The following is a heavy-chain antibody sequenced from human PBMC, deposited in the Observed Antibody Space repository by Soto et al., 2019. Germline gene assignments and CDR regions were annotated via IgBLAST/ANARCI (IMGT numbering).Heavy chain of an antibody. V-gene: IGHV3-7*01. D-gene: IGHD2-21*01. CDR1: GFTFTSYW. Sequence: EVQVVESGGGLVQPGGSLRLSCAASGFTFTSYWMTWVRQAPGRGLEWVANINKDGSEKSYVDSVKGRFTISRDNAKSSLYLQMNSLRAADTAVYYCVREIASRLWCKWTTVIVSS. CDR2: INKDGSEK. CDR3: VREIASRL. J-gene: IGHJ6*04.